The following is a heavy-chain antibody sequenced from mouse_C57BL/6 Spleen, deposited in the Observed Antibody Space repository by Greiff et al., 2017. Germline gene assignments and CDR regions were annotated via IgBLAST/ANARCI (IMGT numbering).Heavy chain of an antibody. CDR3: ARGGSSYEYFDD. CDR1: GYTFTSYG. V-gene: IGHV1-81*01. Sequence: VQVVESGAELARPGASVKLSCKASGYTFTSYGISWVKQRTGQGLEWIGEIYPRSSNTYYNEKFKGKATLTADKSSSTAYMALRSLTSEDSAVYFCARGGSSYEYFDDWGQGTTLTVSS. J-gene: IGHJ2*01. D-gene: IGHD1-1*01. CDR2: IYPRSSNT.